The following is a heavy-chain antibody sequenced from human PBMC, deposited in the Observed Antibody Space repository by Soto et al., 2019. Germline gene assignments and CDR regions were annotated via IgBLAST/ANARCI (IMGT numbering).Heavy chain of an antibody. V-gene: IGHV1-2*02. Sequence: ASVKVSCKASGYIFTGYYMCWVRQAPGQGLEWMGWINPNSGDTYYAQKFQGRVTMTRHTSTSTAYMELSSLKSDDTAVYYCAGGLYYLDNSGSLGHWGRGTLVTVSS. CDR3: AGGLYYLDNSGSLGH. D-gene: IGHD3-22*01. J-gene: IGHJ4*02. CDR2: INPNSGDT. CDR1: GYIFTGYY.